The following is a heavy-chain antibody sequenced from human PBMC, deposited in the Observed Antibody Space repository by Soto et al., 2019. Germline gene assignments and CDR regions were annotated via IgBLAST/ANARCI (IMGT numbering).Heavy chain of an antibody. Sequence: QVQLVESGGGVVQPGRSLRLSCVASGFTLSNHGMHWVRQAPGKGLEWVAVISFEGSIKYYTDSVKGRFTISRDDSKNTVYLQMNSLRAEDTAVYFCARDSGVGSCSGGSCYTSNWFDPWGQGTLVTVSS. J-gene: IGHJ5*02. V-gene: IGHV3-30*03. CDR1: GFTLSNHG. CDR2: ISFEGSIK. CDR3: ARDSGVGSCSGGSCYTSNWFDP. D-gene: IGHD2-15*01.